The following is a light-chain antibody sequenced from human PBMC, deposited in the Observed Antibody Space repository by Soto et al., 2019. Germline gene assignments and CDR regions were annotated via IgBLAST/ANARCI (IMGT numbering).Light chain of an antibody. CDR1: PSVTNF. V-gene: IGKV3-11*01. Sequence: EIVLTQSPATLSLSPGERATLSCRASPSVTNFLAWYQQKPGQAPRLLIYGAFNRATGIPARFSGSGSGTDFTLTISGLEPEDSAIYYCQQRNIGPPVTFGQGTRLEIK. CDR2: GAF. J-gene: IGKJ5*01. CDR3: QQRNIGPPVT.